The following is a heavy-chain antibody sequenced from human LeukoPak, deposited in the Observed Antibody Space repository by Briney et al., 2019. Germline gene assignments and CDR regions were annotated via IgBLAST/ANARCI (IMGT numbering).Heavy chain of an antibody. CDR2: TRNKANSYTT. CDR3: AREGMGAAAGVYYYMDV. J-gene: IGHJ6*03. Sequence: PGGSLRLSCAASGFTFSSYAMSWVRQAPGKGLEWVGRTRNKANSYTTEYAASVKGRFTISRDDSKNSLYLQMNSLKTEDTAVYYCAREGMGAAAGVYYYMDVWGKGTTVTVSS. CDR1: GFTFSSYA. V-gene: IGHV3-72*01. D-gene: IGHD6-13*01.